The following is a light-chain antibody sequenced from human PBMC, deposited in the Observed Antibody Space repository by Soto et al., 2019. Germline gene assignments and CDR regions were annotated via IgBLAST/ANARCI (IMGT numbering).Light chain of an antibody. J-gene: IGLJ3*02. CDR2: EVT. V-gene: IGLV2-14*01. Sequence: QSALTQPASVSGSPGQSITISCIGTTSDVGNYNFVSWYQQYPGKAPKLLIDEVTYRPSGVSNRFSGSKSGNTASLTISGLQPEDEADYYCSSYTTGTTWVFGGGTKLTV. CDR1: TSDVGNYNF. CDR3: SSYTTGTTWV.